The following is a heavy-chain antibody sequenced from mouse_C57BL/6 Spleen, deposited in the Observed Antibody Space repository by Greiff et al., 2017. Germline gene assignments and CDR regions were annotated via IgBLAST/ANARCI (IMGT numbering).Heavy chain of an antibody. V-gene: IGHV3-6*01. CDR1: GYSITSGYY. J-gene: IGHJ2*01. D-gene: IGHD2-12*01. Sequence: DVHLVESGPGLVKPSQSLSLTCSVTGYSITSGYYWNWLRQFPGNKLEWMGYISYDGSNNYNPSLKNRISIIRDTSKNQFFLKLNSVTTEDTATYYGAREGYDVGFDYWGQGTTLTVSS. CDR2: ISYDGSN. CDR3: AREGYDVGFDY.